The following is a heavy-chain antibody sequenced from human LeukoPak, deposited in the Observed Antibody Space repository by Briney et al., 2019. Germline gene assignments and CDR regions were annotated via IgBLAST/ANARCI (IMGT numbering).Heavy chain of an antibody. CDR3: ANEQDNSGVYYGMDV. Sequence: GGSVTVSCKASGGTFSSYAISWVRQAPGQGLEWMGGIIPIFGTANYAQKFQGRVTITADESTSTAYMELSSLRSEDTAVYYCANEQDNSGVYYGMDVWGQGTTVTVSS. V-gene: IGHV1-69*01. J-gene: IGHJ6*02. CDR1: GGTFSSYA. D-gene: IGHD3-22*01. CDR2: IIPIFGTA.